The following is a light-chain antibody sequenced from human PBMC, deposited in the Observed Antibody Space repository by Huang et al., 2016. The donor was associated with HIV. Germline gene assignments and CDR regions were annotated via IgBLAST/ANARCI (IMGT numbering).Light chain of an antibody. CDR1: QSVSRN. V-gene: IGKV3-11*01. Sequence: EIVLTQSPATLSLSPGERATLSCRASQSVSRNLGWYQQKFGQGPRHFIYDAYTRATGIPARFSGSGSGTNFTLTISSLEPEDCAVYYCQQRDTFGPGTRLEIK. CDR2: DAY. J-gene: IGKJ5*01. CDR3: QQRDT.